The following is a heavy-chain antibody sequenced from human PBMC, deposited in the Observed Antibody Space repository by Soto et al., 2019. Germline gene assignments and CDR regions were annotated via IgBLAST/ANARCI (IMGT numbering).Heavy chain of an antibody. CDR1: GYTFTGYY. D-gene: IGHD6-19*01. CDR3: TRASKEVAGNGYDVFDI. J-gene: IGHJ3*02. V-gene: IGHV1-2*04. CDR2: INPNSGGT. Sequence: ASVKVSCKASGYTFTGYYMHWVRQAPGQGLEWMGWINPNSGGTNYAQKFQGWVTMTRDTSISTAYMELSRLRSDDTAGYYSTRASKEVAGNGYDVFDIWAKGKWSPS.